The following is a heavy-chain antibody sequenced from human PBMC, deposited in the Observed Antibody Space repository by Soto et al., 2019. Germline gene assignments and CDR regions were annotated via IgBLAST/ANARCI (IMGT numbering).Heavy chain of an antibody. V-gene: IGHV3-49*03. CDR3: TRGGDSSIRYYYDMDV. CDR2: IRSKAYGGTT. Sequence: GGSLTPSCTPPGVTFDDYAMSWLRRASGKGREWVGFIRSKAYGGTTAYPASVKCRFTIPRDDSKSIGYLQMNSLKTEDTAVYYWTRGGDSSIRYYYDMDVWGQGTTVTVSS. CDR1: GVTFDDYA. D-gene: IGHD3-22*01. J-gene: IGHJ6*01.